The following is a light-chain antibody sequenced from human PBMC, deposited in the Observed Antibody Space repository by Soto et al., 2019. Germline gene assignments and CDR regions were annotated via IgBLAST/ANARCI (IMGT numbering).Light chain of an antibody. V-gene: IGLV2-14*01. Sequence: QSVLTQPASVSGCPGQSITISCVSTSGDIGDYNYVSWYQQHPGKAPKVIIYDVSNRPSGVSYRFSGTKSGNTASLTVSGLQAEDEADYYCSSYTRSGTLIFGTGTKVTVL. CDR2: DVS. CDR1: SGDIGDYNY. CDR3: SSYTRSGTLI. J-gene: IGLJ1*01.